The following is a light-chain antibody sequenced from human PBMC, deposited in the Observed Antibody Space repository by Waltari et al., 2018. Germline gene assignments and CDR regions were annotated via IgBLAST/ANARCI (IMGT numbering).Light chain of an antibody. CDR3: QQYGTSPWT. CDR2: AAS. Sequence: EIVLTQSPGTLSLSPGERATLSCRASQSVSSNYLAWYQRKPGHAPRLLIYAASNRAAGIPDRFSGSGSGTDFTLTISRLEPEHCAVYYCQQYGTSPWTFGQGTKVEIK. V-gene: IGKV3-20*01. J-gene: IGKJ1*01. CDR1: QSVSSNY.